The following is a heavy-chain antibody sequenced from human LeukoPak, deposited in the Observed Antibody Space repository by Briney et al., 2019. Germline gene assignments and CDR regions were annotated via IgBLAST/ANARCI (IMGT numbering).Heavy chain of an antibody. CDR2: ISGTGGST. CDR1: GFTFSIYA. CDR3: VREDTPATANY. Sequence: GGSLRLSCAASGFTFSIYAMSWVRQAPGKGLEWVSAISGTGGSTYYADSVKGRFTISRDNSKDTLFLQMHSLRPGDTAVYYCVREDTPATANYWGQGTLVTISS. V-gene: IGHV3-23*01. J-gene: IGHJ4*02. D-gene: IGHD2-21*02.